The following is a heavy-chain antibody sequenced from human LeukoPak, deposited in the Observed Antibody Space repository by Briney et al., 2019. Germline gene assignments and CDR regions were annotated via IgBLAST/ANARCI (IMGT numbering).Heavy chain of an antibody. Sequence: ASVKVSCKASGGTFSSYAISWVRQAPGQGLERMGGIIPIFGTGNYAQKFQGRVTITADDSTTTAYMELSSLTYEDTAVYYCARGGSGWSFDSWGQGTLVTVSS. V-gene: IGHV1-69*13. D-gene: IGHD6-19*01. CDR2: IIPIFGTG. J-gene: IGHJ4*02. CDR3: ARGGSGWSFDS. CDR1: GGTFSSYA.